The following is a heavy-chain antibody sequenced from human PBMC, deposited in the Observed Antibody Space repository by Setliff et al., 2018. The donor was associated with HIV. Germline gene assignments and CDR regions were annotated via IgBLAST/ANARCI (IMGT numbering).Heavy chain of an antibody. CDR1: GYSFTNYW. Sequence: GASLTISCKGSGYSFTNYWIDWVRQMPGKGLEWMGIIYPGDSDTRYSPSFQGQVTISADKSISTAYLRWSSLKDSDTAMYYCARLDSGSYFRSSYAFDIWGQGTMVTVSS. J-gene: IGHJ3*02. CDR3: ARLDSGSYFRSSYAFDI. CDR2: IYPGDSDT. D-gene: IGHD1-26*01. V-gene: IGHV5-51*01.